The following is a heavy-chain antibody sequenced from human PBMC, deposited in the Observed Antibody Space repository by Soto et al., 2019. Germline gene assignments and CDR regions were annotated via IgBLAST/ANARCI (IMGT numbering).Heavy chain of an antibody. CDR2: ISTDNGHT. Sequence: QDQLVQSGTEVKKPGASVKVSCKASGYTFTSYGITWVRQAPGQGLEWMGWISTDNGHTNYAQKFQGRVTLTTDTSTNADYMELRSLRSADTAVYYCARAGYSSSWFSDYYYYGMDVWGQGTTVTVSS. CDR3: ARAGYSSSWFSDYYYYGMDV. J-gene: IGHJ6*02. D-gene: IGHD6-13*01. CDR1: GYTFTSYG. V-gene: IGHV1-18*04.